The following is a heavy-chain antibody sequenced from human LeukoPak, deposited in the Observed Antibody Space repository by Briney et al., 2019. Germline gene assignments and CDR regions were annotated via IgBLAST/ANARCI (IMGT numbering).Heavy chain of an antibody. Sequence: PGGSLRLSCAASGFTVSSNYMSWVRQAPGKGLQWVSVIYSGGGTYYADSVKGRFTISKDNSKNTLYLQMNNLRAEDTAVHYCARGTESRSFDIWGQGTMVTVSS. J-gene: IGHJ3*02. V-gene: IGHV3-53*01. CDR2: IYSGGGT. CDR1: GFTVSSNY. CDR3: ARGTESRSFDI.